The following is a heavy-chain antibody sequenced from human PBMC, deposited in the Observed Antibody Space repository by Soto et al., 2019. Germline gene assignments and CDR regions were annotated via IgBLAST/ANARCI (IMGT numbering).Heavy chain of an antibody. V-gene: IGHV3-9*01. CDR3: AKDMGEQQLAIDY. CDR2: ISWNSGSI. Sequence: GGSLRLSCAASGFTFNNAWMNWVRQAPGKGLEWVSGISWNSGSIGYADSVKGRFTISRDNAKNSLYLQMNSLRAEDTALYYCAKDMGEQQLAIDYWGQGTLVTVSS. D-gene: IGHD6-13*01. CDR1: GFTFNNAW. J-gene: IGHJ4*02.